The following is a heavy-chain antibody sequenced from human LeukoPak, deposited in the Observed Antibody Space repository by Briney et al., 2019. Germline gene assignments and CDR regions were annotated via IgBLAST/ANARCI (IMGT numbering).Heavy chain of an antibody. D-gene: IGHD6-13*01. CDR3: ARWGIDAAGTSRTNQNWFDP. CDR2: ISAYNGNT. V-gene: IGHV1-18*01. Sequence: ASVKVSCKASGYTFTSYGISWVRQAPGQGLEWMGWISAYNGNTNYAQKLQGRVTMTTDTSTSTTYMELRSLRSHNTAVYYGARWGIDAAGTSRTNQNWFDPWGQGTLVTVSS. CDR1: GYTFTSYG. J-gene: IGHJ5*02.